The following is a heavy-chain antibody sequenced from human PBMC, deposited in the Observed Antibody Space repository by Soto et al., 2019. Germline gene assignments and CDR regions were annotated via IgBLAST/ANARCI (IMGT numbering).Heavy chain of an antibody. CDR2: IRSKTYGGTT. Sequence: GGSLRLSCTASGFTFGDYAMNWFRQAPGKGLQWVGFIRSKTYGGTTEYAASVKGRFTISRDDSKSIAYLQMNSLKTEDTAVYYCTREYSGYDDYNYYYMDVWGKGTTVTVSS. D-gene: IGHD5-12*01. V-gene: IGHV3-49*03. CDR3: TREYSGYDDYNYYYMDV. J-gene: IGHJ6*03. CDR1: GFTFGDYA.